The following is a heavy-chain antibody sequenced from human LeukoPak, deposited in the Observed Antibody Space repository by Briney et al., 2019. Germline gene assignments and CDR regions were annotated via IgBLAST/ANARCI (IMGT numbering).Heavy chain of an antibody. J-gene: IGHJ5*02. CDR3: ARLTTVTALMKYNWFDP. CDR1: SASISSYY. V-gene: IGHV4-59*08. D-gene: IGHD4-11*01. Sequence: SETLSLTCTVSSASISSYYWSWIRQPPGKGLEWIGYIYYSGSTNYNPSLKSRVTISVDTSKNQFSLKLSSVTAADTAVYYCARLTTVTALMKYNWFDPWGQGTLVAVSS. CDR2: IYYSGST.